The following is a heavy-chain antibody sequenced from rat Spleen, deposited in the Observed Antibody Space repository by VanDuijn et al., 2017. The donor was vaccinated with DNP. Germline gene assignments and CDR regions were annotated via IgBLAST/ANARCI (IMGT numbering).Heavy chain of an antibody. Sequence: EVKLVESGGGLVQPGRSLKLSCAASGFNLNDYWMGWVRQAPGKGLEWIGEINKDSNTINYTPSLKDKFTISRDNAQNTLYLQMSKLGSEDTAIYYCIRWEYTTDWYFDFWGPGTMVTVSS. J-gene: IGHJ1*01. V-gene: IGHV4-2*01. CDR3: IRWEYTTDWYFDF. D-gene: IGHD1-6*01. CDR2: INKDSNTI. CDR1: GFNLNDYW.